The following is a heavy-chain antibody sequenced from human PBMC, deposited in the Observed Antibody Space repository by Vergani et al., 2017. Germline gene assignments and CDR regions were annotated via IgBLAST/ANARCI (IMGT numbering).Heavy chain of an antibody. V-gene: IGHV3-7*01. J-gene: IGHJ4*02. CDR1: GFTFSSYW. D-gene: IGHD2-2*01. Sequence: EVQLVESGGGLVQPGGSLRLSCAASGFTFSSYWMSWVRQAPGKGLEWVANIKQDGSEKYYVDSVKGRFTISRDNAKNSLYLQMNSLRAEDTAVYYCASSAYDCSSTSCDSTPDYWGQGTLVIVSS. CDR2: IKQDGSEK. CDR3: ASSAYDCSSTSCDSTPDY.